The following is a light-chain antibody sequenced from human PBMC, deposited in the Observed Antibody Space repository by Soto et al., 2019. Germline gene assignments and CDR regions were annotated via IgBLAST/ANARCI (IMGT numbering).Light chain of an antibody. CDR1: QSISSY. Sequence: DIQMTQSPSSLSASVGDRVTITCRASQSISSYLNWYLQKPGKAPKLLIYDVYSLKSGVPSRFSGSGSGTEFTLTISSLQPDDFATYYCQQYSSYWTFAQGTKVDIK. J-gene: IGKJ1*01. CDR2: DVY. CDR3: QQYSSYWT. V-gene: IGKV1-5*01.